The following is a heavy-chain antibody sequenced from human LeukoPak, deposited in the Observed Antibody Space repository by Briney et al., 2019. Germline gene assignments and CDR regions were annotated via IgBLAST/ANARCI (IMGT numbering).Heavy chain of an antibody. V-gene: IGHV4-31*03. CDR1: GGSISSGGYY. J-gene: IGHJ4*02. CDR2: IYYSGST. Sequence: SETLSLTCTVSGGSISSGGYYWSWIRQHPGKGLEWIGYIYYSGSTYYNPSLKSRVTISVDTSKNQFSLKLSSVTAADTAVYYCAGTYTIFGVPKGDYWGQGTLVTVSS. D-gene: IGHD3-3*01. CDR3: AGTYTIFGVPKGDY.